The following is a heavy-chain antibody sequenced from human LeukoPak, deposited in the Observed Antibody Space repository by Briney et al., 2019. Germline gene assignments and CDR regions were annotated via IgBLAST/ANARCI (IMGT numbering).Heavy chain of an antibody. J-gene: IGHJ3*02. CDR2: ISGSGGST. CDR3: AKDYIDDSSGLNAFDI. V-gene: IGHV3-23*01. D-gene: IGHD3-22*01. Sequence: GSLRLSCAASGFTFSSYAMSWVRQAPGKGLEWVSAISGSGGSTYYADSVKGRFTISRDNSKNTLYLQMNSLRAEDTAVYYCAKDYIDDSSGLNAFDIWGQGTMVTVSS. CDR1: GFTFSSYA.